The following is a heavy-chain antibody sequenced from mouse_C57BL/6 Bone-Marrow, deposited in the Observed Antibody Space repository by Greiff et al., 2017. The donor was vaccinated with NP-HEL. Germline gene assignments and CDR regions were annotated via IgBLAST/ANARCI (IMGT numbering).Heavy chain of an antibody. D-gene: IGHD1-1*01. V-gene: IGHV2-3*01. CDR2: IWGDGST. Sequence: VQVVESGPGLVAPSQSLSITCTVSGFSFTSYGVSWVRQPPGKGLEWLGVIWGDGSTNYHSALISRLSISKDNSKSQVFLKLNSLQTDDTATYYCAKEVNYYGSSLLYFDYWGQGTTLTVAS. CDR3: AKEVNYYGSSLLYFDY. J-gene: IGHJ2*01. CDR1: GFSFTSYG.